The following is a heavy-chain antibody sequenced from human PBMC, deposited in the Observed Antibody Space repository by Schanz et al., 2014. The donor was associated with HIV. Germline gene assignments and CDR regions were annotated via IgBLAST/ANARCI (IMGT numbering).Heavy chain of an antibody. CDR3: ARHLPGGLFXPLNF. CDR1: GGTFSTYA. J-gene: IGHJ4*02. V-gene: IGHV1-69*06. Sequence: QVHLVQSGAEVKKPGSSVKVSCKPSGGTFSTYAVSWVRQAPGQGLEYMGGIIPIFGSPKYAQKFQRRVTITADKSTSTAYMELSSLRSEDTAIYYCARHLPGGLFXPLNFWGQGTLVTVSS. CDR2: IIPIFGSP. D-gene: IGHD3-16*01.